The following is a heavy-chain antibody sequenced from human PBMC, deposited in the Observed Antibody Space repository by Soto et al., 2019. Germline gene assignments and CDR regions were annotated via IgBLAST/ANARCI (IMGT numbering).Heavy chain of an antibody. CDR2: IKSKTDGGTT. V-gene: IGHV3-15*07. D-gene: IGHD3-22*01. CDR3: TTGTYYYDSSGYQALDY. Sequence: GGSLRLSCAASGVTFSNAWMDWVRQAPGKGLEWVGRIKSKTDGGTTDYAAPVKGRFTISRDDSKNTLYLQMKSLKPEDTAVYFCTTGTYYYDSSGYQALDYWGQGTLVTVSS. CDR1: GVTFSNAW. J-gene: IGHJ4*02.